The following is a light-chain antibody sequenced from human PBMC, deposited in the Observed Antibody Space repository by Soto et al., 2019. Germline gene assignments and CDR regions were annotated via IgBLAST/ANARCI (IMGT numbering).Light chain of an antibody. CDR2: EVN. J-gene: IGLJ1*01. Sequence: QSVLTQPPSASGSPGQSVTISCTGTSSDIGAYPFVSWYQQYPGKAPQLIIYEVNKRPSGVPDRFSGSKSGNTASLTVSGLRSEDEADYYCSSTAGSDNPYVFGAGTKLTVL. CDR3: SSTAGSDNPYV. CDR1: SSDIGAYPF. V-gene: IGLV2-8*01.